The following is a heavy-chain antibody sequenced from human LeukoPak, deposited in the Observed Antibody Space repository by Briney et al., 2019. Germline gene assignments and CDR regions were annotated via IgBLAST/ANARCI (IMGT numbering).Heavy chain of an antibody. CDR2: ISYDGSNK. CDR1: GFTFSSYG. J-gene: IGHJ4*02. CDR3: ARGQKYRNGYTVTELGSGYFDY. Sequence: GGSLRLSCAASGFTFSSYGMHWVRQAPGKGLEWVAVISYDGSNKYYADSVRGRFTISRDNSKNTLYLQMNSLRAEDTAVYYCARGQKYRNGYTVTELGSGYFDYWGQGTLVTVSS. V-gene: IGHV3-30*03. D-gene: IGHD5-18*01.